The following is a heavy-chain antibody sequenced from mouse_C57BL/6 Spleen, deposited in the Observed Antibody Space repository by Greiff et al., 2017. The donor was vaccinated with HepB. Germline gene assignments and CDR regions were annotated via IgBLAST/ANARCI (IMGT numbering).Heavy chain of an antibody. V-gene: IGHV1-54*01. J-gene: IGHJ3*01. D-gene: IGHD1-1*01. Sequence: QVQLQQSGAELVRPGTSVKVSCKASGYAFTNYLIEWVKQRPGQGLEWIGVINPGSGGTNYNEKFKGKATLTADKSSSTAYMQLSSLTSEDSAVYFCARDSLYYYGSMFAYWGQGTLVTVSA. CDR3: ARDSLYYYGSMFAY. CDR2: INPGSGGT. CDR1: GYAFTNYL.